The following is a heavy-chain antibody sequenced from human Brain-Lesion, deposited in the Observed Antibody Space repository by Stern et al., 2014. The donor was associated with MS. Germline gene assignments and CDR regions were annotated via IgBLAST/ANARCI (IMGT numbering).Heavy chain of an antibody. CDR2: ITPFTGNT. D-gene: IGHD4-17*01. CDR3: AEGGSYGFVY. Sequence: QVQLVQSGAEVKKTGSSVKVSCQASGNTFTNRYLHWVRQAPGQALEWMGWITPFTGNTNYAQNFQDRVTINMDRSMSTAYMDLSSLRSDDTAIYFCAEGGSYGFVYWGQGTLVTVSS. CDR1: GNTFTNRY. V-gene: IGHV1-45*02. J-gene: IGHJ4*02.